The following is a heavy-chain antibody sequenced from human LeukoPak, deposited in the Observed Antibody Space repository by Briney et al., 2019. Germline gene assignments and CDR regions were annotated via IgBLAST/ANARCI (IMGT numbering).Heavy chain of an antibody. Sequence: GGSLGLSCAASGFTFSSYSMNWVRQAPGKGLEWVSCISSSSNTIYYADSVKGRFTISRDNAKNSLYLQMNSLRAEDTAVYYCARHCSSTSCLDGVWGQGTLVTVSS. CDR2: ISSSSNTI. V-gene: IGHV3-48*01. CDR3: ARHCSSTSCLDGV. CDR1: GFTFSSYS. J-gene: IGHJ4*02. D-gene: IGHD2-2*01.